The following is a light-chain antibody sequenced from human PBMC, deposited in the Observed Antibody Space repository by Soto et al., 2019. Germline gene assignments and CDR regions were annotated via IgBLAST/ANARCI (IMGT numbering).Light chain of an antibody. CDR3: MQALQTPPG. J-gene: IGKJ5*01. CDR1: QSLLHSNGYNY. Sequence: DIVMTQSPLSLPVTPGEPASISCRSSQSLLHSNGYNYLDWYLQKPGQSPQLLIYLGSNRASGVTDRVSGSGTGTDFTLKISRVEAEDVGVYYCMQALQTPPGFGQGTRLEIK. CDR2: LGS. V-gene: IGKV2-28*01.